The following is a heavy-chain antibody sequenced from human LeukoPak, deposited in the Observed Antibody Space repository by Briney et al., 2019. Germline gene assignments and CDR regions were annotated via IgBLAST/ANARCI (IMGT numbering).Heavy chain of an antibody. CDR1: GGSISSSSYY. J-gene: IGHJ5*02. D-gene: IGHD3-10*01. CDR3: ATGAQLLWFGGPSWFDP. CDR2: IYYSGST. V-gene: IGHV4-39*01. Sequence: SETLSLTCTVSGGSISSSSYYWGWIRQPPGKGLEWIGSIYYSGSTYYNPSLKSRVTISVDTSKNQFSLKLSSVTAADTAVYYCATGAQLLWFGGPSWFDPWGQGTLVTVSS.